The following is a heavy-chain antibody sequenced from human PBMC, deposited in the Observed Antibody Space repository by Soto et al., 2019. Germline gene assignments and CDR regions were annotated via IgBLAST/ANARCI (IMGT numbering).Heavy chain of an antibody. Sequence: SVKVSCKASGGTFSNYAISWVRQAPGQGLEWMGGIIPIFGTANYAQKFQGRVTITADESTSTAYMELSSLRSEDTAVYYCARGRGNYDFWSGYYPANSYFYYYGMDVWGQGTTVTVSS. V-gene: IGHV1-69*13. CDR1: GGTFSNYA. J-gene: IGHJ6*02. CDR3: ARGRGNYDFWSGYYPANSYFYYYGMDV. D-gene: IGHD3-3*01. CDR2: IIPIFGTA.